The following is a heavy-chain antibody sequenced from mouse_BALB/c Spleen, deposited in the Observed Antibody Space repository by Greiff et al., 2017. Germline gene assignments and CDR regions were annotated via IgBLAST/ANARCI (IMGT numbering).Heavy chain of an antibody. CDR1: GFTFSSFG. Sequence: DVQLVESGGGLVQPGGSRKLSCAASGFTFSSFGMHWVRQAPEKGLEWVAYISSGSSTIYYADTVKGRFTISRDNPKNTLFLQMTSLRSEDTAMYYCARTGYYVGYFDYWGQGTTLTVSS. J-gene: IGHJ2*01. CDR3: ARTGYYVGYFDY. CDR2: ISSGSSTI. D-gene: IGHD2-3*01. V-gene: IGHV5-17*02.